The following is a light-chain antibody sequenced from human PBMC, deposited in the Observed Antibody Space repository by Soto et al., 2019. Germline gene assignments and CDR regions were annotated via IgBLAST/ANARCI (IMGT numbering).Light chain of an antibody. CDR3: QQYNNWPPVRT. V-gene: IGKV3D-15*01. J-gene: IGKJ1*01. CDR1: QSVSSD. CDR2: GAS. Sequence: EIVMTQSPATLSVSPGERATLSCRASQSVSSDLAWYQHKPGQAPRLLIYGASSRATGIPDRFSGSGSGTDFTLTISRLEPEDFAVYYCQQYNNWPPVRTFGQGTKVDIK.